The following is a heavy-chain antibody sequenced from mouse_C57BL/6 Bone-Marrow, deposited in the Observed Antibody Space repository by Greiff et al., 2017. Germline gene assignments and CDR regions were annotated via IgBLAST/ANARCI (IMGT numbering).Heavy chain of an antibody. V-gene: IGHV1-81*01. Sequence: VQGVESGAELARPGASVKLSCKASGYTFTSYGISWVKQRTGQGLAWIGEIYPRSGNTYYNEKFKGKATLTADKSSSTAYMELRSLTSEDSAVYFCAREGDYYYGSSHYAMDYWGQGTSVTVSS. CDR3: AREGDYYYGSSHYAMDY. J-gene: IGHJ4*01. D-gene: IGHD1-1*01. CDR1: GYTFTSYG. CDR2: IYPRSGNT.